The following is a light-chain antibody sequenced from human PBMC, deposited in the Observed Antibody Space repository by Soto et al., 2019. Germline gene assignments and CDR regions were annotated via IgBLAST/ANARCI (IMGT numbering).Light chain of an antibody. CDR1: QTVSSSS. J-gene: IGKJ5*01. CDR3: QQRSNWPHP. CDR2: DAS. Sequence: PGYRVPLSCRASQTVSSSSLTWCQQKPGQAPGLVIYDASNRATGIPARFSGSGSGTDFTLTISSLEPEDVAVYYCQQRSNWPHPLGQGTRLEIK. V-gene: IGKV3D-20*02.